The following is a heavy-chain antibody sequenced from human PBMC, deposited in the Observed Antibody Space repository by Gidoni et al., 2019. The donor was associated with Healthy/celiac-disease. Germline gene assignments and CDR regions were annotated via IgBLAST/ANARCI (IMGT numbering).Heavy chain of an antibody. J-gene: IGHJ4*02. Sequence: QVQLQESGPGLVKPSETLSLTCTVSGGSISSYYWSWIRQPPGKGLEWIGYSYYSGSTNYNPSLKSRVTISVDTSKNQFSLKLSSVTAADTAVYYCARGGYSYGFDYWGQGTLVTVSS. CDR2: SYYSGST. D-gene: IGHD5-18*01. CDR3: ARGGYSYGFDY. CDR1: GGSISSYY. V-gene: IGHV4-59*01.